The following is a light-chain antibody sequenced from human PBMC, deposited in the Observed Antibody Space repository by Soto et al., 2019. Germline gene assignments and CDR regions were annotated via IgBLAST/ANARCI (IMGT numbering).Light chain of an antibody. J-gene: IGLJ1*01. CDR2: EVS. Sequence: QSALTQPVSVSGSPGQSITIACTGTSSDVGGYNYVSWYQHHPGKAPKLIIYEVSDRPSGVSNRFSGSKSGNTASLTISGLQAEDEADYYCSSYSTGTILYVFGTGTKVTVL. V-gene: IGLV2-14*01. CDR1: SSDVGGYNY. CDR3: SSYSTGTILYV.